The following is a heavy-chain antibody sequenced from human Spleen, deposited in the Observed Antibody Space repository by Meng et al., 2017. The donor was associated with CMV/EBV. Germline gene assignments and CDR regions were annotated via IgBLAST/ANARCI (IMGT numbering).Heavy chain of an antibody. CDR3: ARGAARRRYYYYGMDV. CDR1: GGTFSSYA. J-gene: IGHJ6*02. Sequence: SVKVSCKASGGTFSSYAISWVRQAPGQGLEWMGVIIPIFGTANYAQKFQGRITSTTDESTSTAYMELSSLRSEDTAVYYCARGAARRRYYYYGMDVWGQGTTVTVSS. D-gene: IGHD6-6*01. CDR2: IIPIFGTA. V-gene: IGHV1-69*05.